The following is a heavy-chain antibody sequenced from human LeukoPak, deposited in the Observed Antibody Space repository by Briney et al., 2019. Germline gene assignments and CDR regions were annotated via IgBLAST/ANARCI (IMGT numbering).Heavy chain of an antibody. Sequence: PGGSLRLSCAASGFTFSSYGMHWVRQSPGKGPEWVAVIWYDGSNKYYADSVKGRFTISRDNSKNTLYLQMNSLRAEDTAVYYCAREGDYDSSGYYLPYFDYWGQGTLVTVSS. CDR1: GFTFSSYG. V-gene: IGHV3-33*01. CDR2: IWYDGSNK. CDR3: AREGDYDSSGYYLPYFDY. D-gene: IGHD3-22*01. J-gene: IGHJ4*02.